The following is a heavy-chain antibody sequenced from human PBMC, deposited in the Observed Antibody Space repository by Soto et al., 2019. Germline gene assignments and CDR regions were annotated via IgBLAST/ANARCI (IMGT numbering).Heavy chain of an antibody. CDR2: INIDGTTT. J-gene: IGHJ6*02. CDR1: GFTFSSFW. V-gene: IGHV3-74*01. CDR3: ARGHSHYYYYYGMDV. D-gene: IGHD4-4*01. Sequence: EVQLVESGGGLVQPGGSLRLSCAASGFTFSSFWMHWVRQVPGEGLVWVSRINIDGTTTTYADSVKGRFTISRDNAKNTLYLRMNSLRAEDTAVYFCARGHSHYYYYYGMDVWGQGTTVTLSS.